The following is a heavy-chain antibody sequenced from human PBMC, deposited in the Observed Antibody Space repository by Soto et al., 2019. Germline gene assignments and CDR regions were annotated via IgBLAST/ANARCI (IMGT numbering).Heavy chain of an antibody. CDR1: GDSVINSGYY. D-gene: IGHD1-26*01. CDR3: ARDMHAGFTHYFDP. CDR2: VSFSGNT. J-gene: IGHJ5*02. V-gene: IGHV4-39*07. Sequence: SETLSLTCTVSGDSVINSGYYFFCIRQSPGKRLEWIGSVSFSGNTNYNPSFQSRVTISIDTSKNQLSLKMTSMTAADTAVYYCARDMHAGFTHYFDPWGQGTLVTVSS.